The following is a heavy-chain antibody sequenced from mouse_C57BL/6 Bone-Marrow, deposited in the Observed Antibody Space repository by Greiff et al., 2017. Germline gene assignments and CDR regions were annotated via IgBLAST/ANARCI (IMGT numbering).Heavy chain of an antibody. V-gene: IGHV1-39*01. CDR1: GYSFTDYN. CDR2: INPNYGTT. J-gene: IGHJ4*01. D-gene: IGHD2-5*01. CDR3: AREGYSNYLYAMDY. Sequence: VQLQQSGPELVKPGASVKISCKASGYSFTDYNMNWVKQSNGKSLEWIGVINPNYGTTSYNQKFKGKATLTVDQSSSTAYMQLNSLTSEDAAVYYCAREGYSNYLYAMDYWGQGTAVTVSS.